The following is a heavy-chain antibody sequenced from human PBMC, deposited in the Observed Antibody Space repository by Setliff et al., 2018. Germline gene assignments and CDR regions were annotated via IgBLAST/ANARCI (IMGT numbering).Heavy chain of an antibody. CDR2: VIQGGSG. V-gene: IGHV3-23*03. CDR1: GFSFRDYT. CDR3: AKDRVNDGYWDFDS. Sequence: PGGSLRLSCAASGFSFRDYTMVWVRQAPGKGLEWVAGVIQGGSGVYADSVKGRSTISRDNSRNTFFLQMNNLRAEDTATYYCAKDRVNDGYWDFDSWGQGIVVTVSS. J-gene: IGHJ4*02. D-gene: IGHD1-1*01.